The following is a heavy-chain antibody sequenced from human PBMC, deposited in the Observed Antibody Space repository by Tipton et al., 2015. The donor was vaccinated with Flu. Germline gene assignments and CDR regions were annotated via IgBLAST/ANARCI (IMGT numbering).Heavy chain of an antibody. J-gene: IGHJ6*02. V-gene: IGHV1-18*01. CDR3: ARGGEVQGVYYYYGMDV. CDR2: ISAYNGNT. Sequence: QSGAEVKKPGASVKVSCKASGYTFTSYGISWVRQAPGQGLEWMGRISAYNGNTNYAQKLQGRVTMTTDTSTSTAYMELRSLRSDDTAVYYCARGGEVQGVYYYYGMDVWGQGTTVTVSS. CDR1: GYTFTSYG. D-gene: IGHD3-10*01.